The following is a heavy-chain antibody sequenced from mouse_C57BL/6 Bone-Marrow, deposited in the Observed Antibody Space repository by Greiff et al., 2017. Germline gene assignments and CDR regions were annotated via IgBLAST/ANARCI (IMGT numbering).Heavy chain of an antibody. CDR1: GFTFSSYG. V-gene: IGHV5-6*02. J-gene: IGHJ1*03. CDR3: ARPRWLLQYFDV. Sequence: EVKLVESGGDLVKPGGSLTLSCAASGFTFSSYGMSWVRQTPDKRLEWVATISSGGSYTYYPDSVKGRFTISRDNAKNTLYLQMSSLKSEDTAMYYCARPRWLLQYFDVWGTGTTVTVSS. D-gene: IGHD2-3*01. CDR2: ISSGGSYT.